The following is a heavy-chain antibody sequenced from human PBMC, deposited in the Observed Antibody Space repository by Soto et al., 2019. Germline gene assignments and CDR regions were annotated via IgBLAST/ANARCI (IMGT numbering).Heavy chain of an antibody. Sequence: QVQLVESGGGVVQPGRSLRLSCAASGFTFSSYAMHWVRQAPGKGLEWVAVISYDGSNKYYADSVKGRFTISRDNSKNTLYLQMNSLRAEDTAVYYCVRDRDPVAGTFFDYWGQGTLVTVSS. D-gene: IGHD6-19*01. J-gene: IGHJ4*02. CDR3: VRDRDPVAGTFFDY. V-gene: IGHV3-30-3*01. CDR1: GFTFSSYA. CDR2: ISYDGSNK.